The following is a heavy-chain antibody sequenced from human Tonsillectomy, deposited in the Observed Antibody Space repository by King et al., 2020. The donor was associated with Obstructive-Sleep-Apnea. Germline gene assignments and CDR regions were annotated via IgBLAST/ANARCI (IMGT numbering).Heavy chain of an antibody. CDR2: FYHGGST. V-gene: IGHV4-38-2*02. D-gene: IGHD5-12*01. CDR3: ARASGYDWDFDC. Sequence: QLQESGPGLVKPSETLSLTCTVSGYSISSGYYWGWIRQPPGKGLEWIGSFYHGGSTYYNPSLKSRVSISLDTSKNQFSLKLSSVTAADTAVYYCARASGYDWDFDCWGQGTLVTVSS. CDR1: GYSISSGYY. J-gene: IGHJ4*02.